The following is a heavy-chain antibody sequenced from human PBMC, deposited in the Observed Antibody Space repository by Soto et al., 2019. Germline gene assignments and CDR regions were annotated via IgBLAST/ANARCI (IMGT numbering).Heavy chain of an antibody. J-gene: IGHJ6*03. CDR3: ARHGVLSIAAPVHYYYYYMDV. D-gene: IGHD6-6*01. V-gene: IGHV4-59*08. CDR1: GGSISSYC. CDR2: IYYSGST. Sequence: SETLSLTCTVSGGSISSYCWSWIRQPPGKGLEWIGYIYYSGSTNYNPSLKSRVTISVDTSKNQFSLKLSSVAAADTAVYYCARHGVLSIAAPVHYYYYYMDVWGKGTTVTVSS.